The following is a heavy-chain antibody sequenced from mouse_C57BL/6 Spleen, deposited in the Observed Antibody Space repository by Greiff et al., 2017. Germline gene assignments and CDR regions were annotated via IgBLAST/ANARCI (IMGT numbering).Heavy chain of an antibody. D-gene: IGHD1-1*01. CDR1: GYAFTNYL. Sequence: VQLQQSGAELVRPGTSVKVSCKASGYAFTNYLIEWVKQRPGQGLAWIGVINPGSGGTNYNEKFKGKATLTADKSSSTAYMQLSSLTSEDSAVYFCAREGSSYWYFDVWGTGTTVTVSS. V-gene: IGHV1-54*01. J-gene: IGHJ1*03. CDR3: AREGSSYWYFDV. CDR2: INPGSGGT.